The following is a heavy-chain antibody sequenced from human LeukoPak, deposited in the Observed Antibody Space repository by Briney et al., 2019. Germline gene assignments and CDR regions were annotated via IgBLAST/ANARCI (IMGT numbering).Heavy chain of an antibody. V-gene: IGHV1-18*01. CDR1: GYTYNIYG. D-gene: IGHD2/OR15-2a*01. J-gene: IGHJ5*02. Sequence: ASVKVSCKASGYTYNIYGISWVRQAPGQGLEWMGWISAYSGNTNYARSLQGRVTLTTDTSTSTAYMELTSLRSDDTAVYYCAFSPGNSLKWLGPWGQGTLVSVSS. CDR3: AFSPGNSLKWLGP. CDR2: ISAYSGNT.